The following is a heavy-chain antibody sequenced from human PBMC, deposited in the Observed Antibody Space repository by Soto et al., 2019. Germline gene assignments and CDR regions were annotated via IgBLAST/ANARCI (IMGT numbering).Heavy chain of an antibody. CDR2: INPKSGDT. V-gene: IGHV1-2*02. CDR3: ARGSPRMGALPTY. J-gene: IGHJ4*02. CDR1: GYTFTGYY. D-gene: IGHD1-26*01. Sequence: QVQLVQSGDEVKKSGASLKVSCKASGYTFTGYYIHWVRQAPGQGLGWMGWINPKSGDTNYAQKFQGRGSMTRDTSITTAYMEVSRLKSDDTAVYYCARGSPRMGALPTYWGQGTLVTVSS.